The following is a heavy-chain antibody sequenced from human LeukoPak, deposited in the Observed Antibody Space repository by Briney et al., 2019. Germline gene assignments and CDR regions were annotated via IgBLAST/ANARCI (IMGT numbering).Heavy chain of an antibody. J-gene: IGHJ4*02. D-gene: IGHD3-10*01. V-gene: IGHV3-23*01. CDR3: AKDRGGWFDY. Sequence: GGSLRLSCAASGLTFSSYAMSWVRQAPGKGLEWVSAISDSYGSTCYADSVKGRFTISRDNSKNTLYLQMNSLRAEDTAVYYCAKDRGGWFDYWGRGTLVTVFS. CDR1: GLTFSSYA. CDR2: ISDSYGST.